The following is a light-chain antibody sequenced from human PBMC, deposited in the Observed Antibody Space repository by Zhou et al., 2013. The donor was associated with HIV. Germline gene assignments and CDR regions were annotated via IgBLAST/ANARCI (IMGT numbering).Light chain of an antibody. V-gene: IGKV1-39*01. CDR3: QQSYKTPPT. CDR1: ESIVSY. J-gene: IGKJ1*01. CDR2: AAS. Sequence: DVQMTQSPSSLSASVGDRVTITCRASESIVSYVNWYQQKPGKAPKFLVYAASNLQSGVPSRFSGSGSGTDFTLTINSLQAEDSAVYYCQQSYKTPPTFGQGTKVEIK.